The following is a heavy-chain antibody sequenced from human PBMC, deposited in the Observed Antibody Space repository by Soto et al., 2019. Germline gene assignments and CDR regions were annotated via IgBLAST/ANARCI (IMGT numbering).Heavy chain of an antibody. Sequence: QAHLVQSGPEVKKPGASVKVSCKGSGYIFTSYGIAWVRQAPGQGLEWQGWISGHNGKTEYAQKFQGRVTVTRDTSTSTAYLELRSLRSDDTALYYCARGRYGDYWGQGALVTVSS. CDR2: ISGHNGKT. V-gene: IGHV1-18*01. D-gene: IGHD4-17*01. CDR1: GYIFTSYG. CDR3: ARGRYGDY. J-gene: IGHJ4*02.